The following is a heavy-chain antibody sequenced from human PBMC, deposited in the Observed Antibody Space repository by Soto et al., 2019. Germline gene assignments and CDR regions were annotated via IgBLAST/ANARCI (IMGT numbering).Heavy chain of an antibody. J-gene: IGHJ6*02. CDR3: ARELIAARPSYYYYYGMDV. D-gene: IGHD6-6*01. CDR2: INSDGSST. CDR1: GFTFSSYA. Sequence: GGSLRLSCAASGFTFSSYAMSWVRQAPGKGLEWVSAINSDGSSTSYADSVKGRFTISRDNAKNTLYLQMNSLRAEDTAVYYCARELIAARPSYYYYYGMDVWGQGTTVTVSS. V-gene: IGHV3-74*01.